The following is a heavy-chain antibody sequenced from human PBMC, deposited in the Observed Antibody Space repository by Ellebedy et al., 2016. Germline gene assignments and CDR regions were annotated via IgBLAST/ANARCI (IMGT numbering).Heavy chain of an antibody. Sequence: GESLKISCAASGFTFSTYWMSWVRQAPGKGLEWVASIKQDESDKKYVDPVKGRFTISRDNAKNSVSLQMNGLRADDTAIYYCAKDTRVKVAEYFDSWGQGTLVTVSS. D-gene: IGHD2/OR15-2a*01. CDR2: IKQDESDK. CDR3: AKDTRVKVAEYFDS. J-gene: IGHJ4*02. CDR1: GFTFSTYW. V-gene: IGHV3-7*03.